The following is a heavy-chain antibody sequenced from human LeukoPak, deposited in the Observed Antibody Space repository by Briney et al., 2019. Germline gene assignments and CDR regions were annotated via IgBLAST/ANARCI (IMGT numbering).Heavy chain of an antibody. CDR3: ARQSREWELLDY. CDR1: GYSFTSYW. Sequence: GESLKISCKGSGYSFTSYWIGWVRQMPGKGLEWMGIIYRGDSDTRYSPSYQGQATISADKSISSAYLQWSSLKASDTAMYYCARQSREWELLDYWGQGTLVTVSS. D-gene: IGHD1-26*01. J-gene: IGHJ4*02. V-gene: IGHV5-51*01. CDR2: IYRGDSDT.